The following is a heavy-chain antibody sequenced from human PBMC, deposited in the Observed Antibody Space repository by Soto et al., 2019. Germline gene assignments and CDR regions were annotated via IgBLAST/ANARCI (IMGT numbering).Heavy chain of an antibody. CDR1: GIIFTGYG. CDR3: ARDGVGGTVFYGYIDY. V-gene: IGHV3-30*02. D-gene: IGHD1-26*01. Sequence: GGSLRLSCAVPGIIFTGYGMHWVRQAPGKGLEWVAIIRFDGSNIHYADSVKGRFTISRDNSKNTLYLQMNSLRAEDTAVYYCARDGVGGTVFYGYIDYWGQGALVTVSS. J-gene: IGHJ4*02. CDR2: IRFDGSNI.